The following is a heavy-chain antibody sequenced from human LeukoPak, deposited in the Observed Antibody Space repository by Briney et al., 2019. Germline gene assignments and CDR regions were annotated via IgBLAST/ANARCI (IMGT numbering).Heavy chain of an antibody. CDR2: VFYNGAT. Sequence: NSSETLSLTCIVSGGSISSSIYYWAWVRQPPGKGLEWIGTVFYNGATQYSPSLRSRVTISIDTSTNQFSLKLTSVTAADTALYYCARGFEQWEPARPFDYWGQGTLVTVSS. CDR3: ARGFEQWEPARPFDY. D-gene: IGHD1-26*01. V-gene: IGHV4-39*07. CDR1: GGSISSSIYY. J-gene: IGHJ4*02.